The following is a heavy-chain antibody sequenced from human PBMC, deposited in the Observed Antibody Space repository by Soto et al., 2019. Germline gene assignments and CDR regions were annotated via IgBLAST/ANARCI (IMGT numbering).Heavy chain of an antibody. CDR2: IYCTGST. CDR1: GDSINDFCYY. D-gene: IGHD2-2*01. CDR3: ARHTRYCTTTNCYFDY. V-gene: IGHV4-39*01. J-gene: IGHJ4*02. Sequence: QLQLQESGPGLVKPSETLSLTCTVSGDSINDFCYYWTCIRQPQGKGLDGIGNIYCTGSTHYNPSRKSRVTIFIDTSKTQFSLRLTSVTAADTAVYYCARHTRYCTTTNCYFDYWGQGTLVTVSS.